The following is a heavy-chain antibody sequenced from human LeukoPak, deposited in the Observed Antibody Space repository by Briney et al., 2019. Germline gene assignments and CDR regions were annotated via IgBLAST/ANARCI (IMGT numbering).Heavy chain of an antibody. V-gene: IGHV4-30-4*08. CDR2: IYYSGST. J-gene: IGHJ3*02. Sequence: SETLSLTCTVSGGSICRGDYYWSWIRQPPGKGLESDGYIYYSGSTYYNPSLKSRVNLSVDTSKNPFSLKLSSVTAADTAVYYCARDFWGSSTTRGINAFDIWGQGTMVTVSS. CDR3: ARDFWGSSTTRGINAFDI. CDR1: GGSICRGDYY. D-gene: IGHD7-27*01.